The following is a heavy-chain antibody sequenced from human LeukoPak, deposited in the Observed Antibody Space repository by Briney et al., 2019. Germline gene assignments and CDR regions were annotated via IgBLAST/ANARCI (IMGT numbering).Heavy chain of an antibody. V-gene: IGHV1-69*05. CDR3: ARDQIVVVPAAMNGAFDI. D-gene: IGHD2-2*01. J-gene: IGHJ3*02. CDR1: GGTFSSYA. CDR2: IIPIFGTA. Sequence: GASVKVSCKASGGTFSSYAISRVRQAPGQGLEWMGRIIPIFGTANYAQKFQGRVTITTDESTSTAYMELSSLRSEDTAVYYCARDQIVVVPAAMNGAFDIWGQGTMVTVSS.